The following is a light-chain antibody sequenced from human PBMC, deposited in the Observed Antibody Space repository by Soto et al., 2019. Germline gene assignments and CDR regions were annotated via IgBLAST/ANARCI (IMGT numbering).Light chain of an antibody. Sequence: QPVLTQSPSASASLGASVKLTCTLSSGHSTYAIAWHQQQPEKSPRFLMKLNSDGSHSKGDGIPDRFSGSSSGAERYLSISSLQSEDEADYYCQPWATGIFGGGTKLTVL. V-gene: IGLV4-69*01. J-gene: IGLJ2*01. CDR3: QPWATGI. CDR1: SGHSTYA. CDR2: LNSDGSH.